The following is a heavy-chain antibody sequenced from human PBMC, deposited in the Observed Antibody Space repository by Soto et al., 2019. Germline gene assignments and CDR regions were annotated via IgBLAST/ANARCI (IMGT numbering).Heavy chain of an antibody. CDR1: GGSISSYY. CDR2: IYTSGST. J-gene: IGHJ4*02. CDR3: ARDGVYCSSTSCYTGFDY. Sequence: PSETLSLTCTVSGGSISSYYWSWIRQPAGKGLEWIGRIYTSGSTNYNPSLKSRVTMSVDTSKNQFSLKLSSVTAADTAVYYCARDGVYCSSTSCYTGFDYWGQGTLVTVSS. D-gene: IGHD2-2*02. V-gene: IGHV4-4*07.